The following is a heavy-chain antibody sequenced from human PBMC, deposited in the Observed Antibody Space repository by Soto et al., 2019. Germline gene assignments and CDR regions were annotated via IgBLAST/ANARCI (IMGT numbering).Heavy chain of an antibody. D-gene: IGHD3-3*01. CDR3: ARTNLYFWSGYLN. Sequence: SETLSLTCAVSSGSISSSNWWSWVRQPPGKGLEWIGEIYHSGSTNYNPSLKSRVTISVDKSKNQFSLKLSSVTAADTAVYYCARTNLYFWSGYLNWGQGALVTVSS. CDR2: IYHSGST. CDR1: SGSISSSNW. V-gene: IGHV4-4*02. J-gene: IGHJ4*02.